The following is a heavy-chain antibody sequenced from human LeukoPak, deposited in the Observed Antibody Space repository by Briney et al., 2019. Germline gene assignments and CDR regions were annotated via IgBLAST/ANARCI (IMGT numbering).Heavy chain of an antibody. D-gene: IGHD3-3*01. V-gene: IGHV4-31*03. J-gene: IGHJ4*02. CDR2: IYYSGST. Sequence: PSQTLSLTCTVSGGSISSGGYYWSWIRQHPGKGLEWIGYIYYSGSTYYNPSLKSRVTIPVDTSKNQFSLKLSSVAAADTAVYYCARGPDYDFWSGYSTYFDYWGQGTLVTVSS. CDR1: GGSISSGGYY. CDR3: ARGPDYDFWSGYSTYFDY.